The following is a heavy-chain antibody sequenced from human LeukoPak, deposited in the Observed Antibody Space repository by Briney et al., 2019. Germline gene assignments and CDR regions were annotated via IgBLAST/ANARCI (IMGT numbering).Heavy chain of an antibody. D-gene: IGHD3-10*01. Sequence: GGSLRLSCVVSGISLSNYAMTWVRQTPGKGLEWVSYISERGGSTTYADSVKGRFTISRDTSLNTLYLQMTSLRAEDTAVYFCAKRGIVIRGILVIGYHQEAYHYDYWGQGVLVTVSS. CDR3: AKRGIVIRGILVIGYHQEAYHYDY. CDR1: GISLSNYA. V-gene: IGHV3-23*01. CDR2: ISERGGST. J-gene: IGHJ4*02.